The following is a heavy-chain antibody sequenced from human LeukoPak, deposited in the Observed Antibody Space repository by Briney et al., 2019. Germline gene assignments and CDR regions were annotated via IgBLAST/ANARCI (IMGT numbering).Heavy chain of an antibody. CDR1: GGSFSGYY. V-gene: IGHV4-34*01. CDR3: ARGSSENYGFWGGYSGYYYYYMDA. Sequence: ASETLSLTCAVYGGSFSGYYWSWIRQPPGKGLERIGEINHSGSTNYNPSLKSRVTISVDTSKNQFSLKLSSVTAADTAVYYCARGSSENYGFWGGYSGYYYYYMDAWGKGTTVTVSS. CDR2: INHSGST. D-gene: IGHD3-3*01. J-gene: IGHJ6*03.